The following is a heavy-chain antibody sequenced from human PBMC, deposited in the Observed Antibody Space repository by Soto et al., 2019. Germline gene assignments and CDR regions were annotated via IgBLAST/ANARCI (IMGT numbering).Heavy chain of an antibody. J-gene: IGHJ4*02. CDR1: GGTFSSYA. D-gene: IGHD2-21*01. Sequence: SVKVSCKASGGTFSSYAISWVRQAPGQGLEWMGGIIPIFGTANYAQKFQGRVTITADESTSTAYMELSSLRSEDTAVYYCARGPVGDGHNLWYYFDYWGQGTLVTVSS. V-gene: IGHV1-69*13. CDR2: IIPIFGTA. CDR3: ARGPVGDGHNLWYYFDY.